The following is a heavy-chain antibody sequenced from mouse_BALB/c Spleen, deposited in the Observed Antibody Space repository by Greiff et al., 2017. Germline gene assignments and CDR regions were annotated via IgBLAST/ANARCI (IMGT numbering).Heavy chain of an antibody. D-gene: IGHD1-2*01. CDR1: GFTFSSFG. J-gene: IGHJ4*01. CDR2: ISSGSSTI. V-gene: IGHV5-17*02. CDR3: ARRDYYGYGAMDY. Sequence: EVQLVESGGGLVQPGGSRKLSCAASGFTFSSFGMHWVRQAPEKGLEWVAYISSGSSTIYYADTVKGRFTISRDNPKNTLFLQMTSLRSEDTAMYYCARRDYYGYGAMDYWGQGTSVTVAS.